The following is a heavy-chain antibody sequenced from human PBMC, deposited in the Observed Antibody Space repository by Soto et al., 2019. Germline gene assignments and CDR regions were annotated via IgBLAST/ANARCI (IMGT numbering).Heavy chain of an antibody. CDR3: ARDNDSGYDRDKFDY. J-gene: IGHJ4*02. V-gene: IGHV1-18*01. Sequence: QVQLVQSGAEVKKPGASVKVSCKASGYTFTSYGISWVRQAPGQGLEWMGWISAYNGNTNYAQKLQGRVTMTTDTSXXTADMELRSLRSDDTAVYYCARDNDSGYDRDKFDYWGQGTLVTVSS. CDR2: ISAYNGNT. CDR1: GYTFTSYG. D-gene: IGHD5-12*01.